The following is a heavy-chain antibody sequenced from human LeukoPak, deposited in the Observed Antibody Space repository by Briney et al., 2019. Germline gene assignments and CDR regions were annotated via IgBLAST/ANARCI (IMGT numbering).Heavy chain of an antibody. J-gene: IGHJ2*01. CDR1: GFTFSSYD. CDR3: ARQLSWGYWYFDL. V-gene: IGHV3-48*03. CDR2: ISSSGKTI. D-gene: IGHD1-26*01. Sequence: PGGSLRLSCATSGFTFSSYDLNWVRQAPGKGLEWVSYISSSGKTIYYADSVKGRFTLSRDNAKNSLYLQMNSLGAEDTAVYYCARQLSWGYWYFDLWGRGTLVAVSS.